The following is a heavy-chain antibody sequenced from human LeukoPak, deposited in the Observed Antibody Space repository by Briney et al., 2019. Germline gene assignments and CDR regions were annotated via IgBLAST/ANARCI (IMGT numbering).Heavy chain of an antibody. V-gene: IGHV3-48*03. Sequence: TGGSLRLSCAASGFTFSSYEMNWVRQAPGKGLEWVSYISSSGSTIYYADSVKGRFTISRDNAKNSLYLQMNSLRAEDTAVYYCARALRANILTPFGYWGQGTLVTVSS. CDR2: ISSSGSTI. CDR3: ARALRANILTPFGY. CDR1: GFTFSSYE. J-gene: IGHJ4*02. D-gene: IGHD3-9*01.